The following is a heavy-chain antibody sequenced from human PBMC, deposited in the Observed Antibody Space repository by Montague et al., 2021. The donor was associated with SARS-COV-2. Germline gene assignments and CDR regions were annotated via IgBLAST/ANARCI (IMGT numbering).Heavy chain of an antibody. J-gene: IGHJ4*02. CDR1: GGSISSGGYY. Sequence: TLSLTCTVSGGSISSGGYYWCWIRQHPGKGLEWIGYIYYSGSTYYNPSLKSRVTISVDTSKNQFSLKLSSVTAADTAVYYCARDIGGSTVTTGGFDYWGQGTLVTVSS. D-gene: IGHD4-17*01. CDR2: IYYSGST. CDR3: ARDIGGSTVTTGGFDY. V-gene: IGHV4-31*03.